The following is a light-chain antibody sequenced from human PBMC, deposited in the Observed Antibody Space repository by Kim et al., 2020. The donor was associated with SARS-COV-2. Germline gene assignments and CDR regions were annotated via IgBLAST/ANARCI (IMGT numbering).Light chain of an antibody. CDR2: EVT. V-gene: IGLV2-8*01. Sequence: QSALTQPPSVSGSPGQSVTISCTGTSSDVGAYNYVSWYQQYPGKAPKLMIYEVTQRPSGVPDRFSGSKSGNTASLTDSGLQADDEADFYCSSYAGSDNVLFGGGTKVTVL. J-gene: IGLJ2*01. CDR3: SSYAGSDNVL. CDR1: SSDVGAYNY.